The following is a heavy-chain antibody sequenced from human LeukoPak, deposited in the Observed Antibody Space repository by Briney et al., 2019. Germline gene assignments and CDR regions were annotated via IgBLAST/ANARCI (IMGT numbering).Heavy chain of an antibody. Sequence: GGSLRLSCAASGFTFSSYGMHWVRQAPGKGLEWVAVISYGGSNKYYADSVKGRFTISRDNSKNTLYLQMNSLRAEDTAVYYCAKDSILWFGEPTPEYDYWGQGTLVTVSS. V-gene: IGHV3-30*18. CDR3: AKDSILWFGEPTPEYDY. CDR2: ISYGGSNK. CDR1: GFTFSSYG. J-gene: IGHJ4*02. D-gene: IGHD3-10*01.